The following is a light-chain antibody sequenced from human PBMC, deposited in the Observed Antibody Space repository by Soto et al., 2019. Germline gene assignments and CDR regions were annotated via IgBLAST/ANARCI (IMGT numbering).Light chain of an antibody. CDR2: MNN. Sequence: QAVVTQPPSASGTPGQRVTISCSGSSSNIGINFVSWYQQLPGAAPRLLIYMNNQRPSGVPDRFSGSKSGTSVSLAISGLRSEDEADYYCCLSPGSLTWLFGGGTKLTVL. CDR1: SSNIGINF. V-gene: IGLV1-47*01. J-gene: IGLJ3*02. CDR3: CLSPGSLTWL.